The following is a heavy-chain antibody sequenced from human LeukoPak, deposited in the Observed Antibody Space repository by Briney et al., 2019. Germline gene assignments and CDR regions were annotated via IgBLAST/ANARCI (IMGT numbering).Heavy chain of an antibody. CDR2: INPSGGST. V-gene: IGHV1-46*01. CDR1: GYTFTSYY. CDR3: ARDNSVGDVAWWFDP. J-gene: IGHJ5*02. D-gene: IGHD1-26*01. Sequence: ASVKVSCKASGYTFTSYYMHWVRQAPGQGLEWMGIINPSGGSTSYAQKLQGRVTMTTDTSTTTAYMELRSLRSDDTAVYYCARDNSVGDVAWWFDPWGQGTLVTVSS.